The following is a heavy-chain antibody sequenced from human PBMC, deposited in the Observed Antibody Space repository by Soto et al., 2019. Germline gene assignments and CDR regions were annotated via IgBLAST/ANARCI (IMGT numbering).Heavy chain of an antibody. J-gene: IGHJ6*02. CDR2: IYSGGST. CDR1: GFTVSSNY. V-gene: IGHV3-66*01. CDR3: ARDRIPTGMDV. Sequence: EVQLVESGGGLVQPGGSLRLSCAASGFTVSSNYMSWVRQAPGKGLEWVSVIYSGGSTYYADSVKGRFTISRDNSKNSLYLQMNSLRAEDTAVYYCARDRIPTGMDVWGQGTTVTVSS.